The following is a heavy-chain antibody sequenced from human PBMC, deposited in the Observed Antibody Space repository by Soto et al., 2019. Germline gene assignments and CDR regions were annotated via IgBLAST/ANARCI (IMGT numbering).Heavy chain of an antibody. V-gene: IGHV1-69*12. D-gene: IGHD2-2*01. J-gene: IGHJ6*02. CDR2: IIPIFGTA. Sequence: QVQLVQSGAEVKKPGSSVKVSCKASGGTFSSYAISWVRQAPGQGLEWMGGIIPIFGTANYAQKFQGRVTITADEPTSTAYMEVSSPRSEDTAVYYCARHVPAAGYYYGMDVWGQGTTVTVSS. CDR1: GGTFSSYA. CDR3: ARHVPAAGYYYGMDV.